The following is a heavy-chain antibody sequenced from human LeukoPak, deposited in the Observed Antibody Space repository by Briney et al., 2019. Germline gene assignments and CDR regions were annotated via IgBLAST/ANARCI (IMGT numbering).Heavy chain of an antibody. CDR3: ARHGPYGDYYFDY. V-gene: IGHV4-4*09. Sequence: SETLSLTCTDSGGSISSYYWSWIRQPPGKGLEWIGYIYTSGSTNYNPSLKSRVTISVDTSKNQFSLKLSSVTAADTAVYYRARHGPYGDYYFDYWGQGTLVTVSS. CDR2: IYTSGST. D-gene: IGHD4-17*01. CDR1: GGSISSYY. J-gene: IGHJ4*02.